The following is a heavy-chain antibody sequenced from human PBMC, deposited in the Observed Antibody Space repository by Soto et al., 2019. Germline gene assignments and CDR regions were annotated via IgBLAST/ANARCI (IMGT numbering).Heavy chain of an antibody. D-gene: IGHD2-8*01. V-gene: IGHV4-31*03. Sequence: QVQLQASGPGLVKPSQNLSLPCTVSGGSSRSGGYYWSWIRQHPGKGLEWIGDIYYSGSNYYNPSLKSRVTRSVDKSKNQCFLKLSSVTAADTALYYVARGVLHWGQGTLVTVSS. CDR3: ARGVLH. CDR1: GGSSRSGGYY. J-gene: IGHJ4*02. CDR2: IYYSGSN.